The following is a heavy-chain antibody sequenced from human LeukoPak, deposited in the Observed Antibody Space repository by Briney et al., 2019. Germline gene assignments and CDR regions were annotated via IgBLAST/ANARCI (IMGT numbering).Heavy chain of an antibody. CDR1: GYTFTGYY. CDR2: INPNSGGA. D-gene: IGHD3-22*01. J-gene: IGHJ5*02. V-gene: IGHV1-2*02. Sequence: ASVKVSCKASGYTFTGYYMHWVRQAPGQGLEWMGWINPNSGGANYAQKFQGRVTMTRDTSISTAYMELSRLRSDATAVYYCARVPIRRHYESTGYYYEDPWGQGTLVTVSS. CDR3: ARVPIRRHYESTGYYYEDP.